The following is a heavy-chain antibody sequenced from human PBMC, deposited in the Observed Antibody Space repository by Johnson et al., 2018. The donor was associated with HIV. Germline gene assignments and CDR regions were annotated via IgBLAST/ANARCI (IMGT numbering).Heavy chain of an antibody. D-gene: IGHD4-11*01. CDR3: ARDDDYSRVRAFDI. CDR2: ISWNSGSI. CDR1: GFTFDDYA. J-gene: IGHJ3*02. Sequence: VQLVESGGGVVQTGRSLRLSCAASGFTFDDYAMHWVRQAPGKGLEWVSGISWNSGSIGYVDSVWGRFSISRDNAKSSLCLQMNSLRVDDTAVYYCARDDDYSRVRAFDIWGQGTMVTVSS. V-gene: IGHV3-9*01.